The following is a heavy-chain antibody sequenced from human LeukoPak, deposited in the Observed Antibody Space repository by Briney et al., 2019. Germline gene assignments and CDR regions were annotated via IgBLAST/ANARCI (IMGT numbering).Heavy chain of an antibody. V-gene: IGHV1-69*04. Sequence: ASVKVSCKASGGTFSSYAISWVRQAPGQGLEWMGRIIPILGIANYAQKFQGRVTITADKSTSTAYMELSSLRSEDTAVYYCARDKPRGYYFDYWGQGTLVTVYS. CDR1: GGTFSSYA. J-gene: IGHJ4*02. CDR2: IIPILGIA. CDR3: ARDKPRGYYFDY.